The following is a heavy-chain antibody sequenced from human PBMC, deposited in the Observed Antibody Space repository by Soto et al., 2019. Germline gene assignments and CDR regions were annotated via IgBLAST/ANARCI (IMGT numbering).Heavy chain of an antibody. Sequence: EVQLVESGGGLVQSGGSLRLSCAASGFTCSSYWMSWVRQGPGKGPEWVANIKQDASEKYYVDSVKGRFTISRDNAKNSLYLQMTSLRAEDTAVYHCAKSLSAIPGDSWGQGTLVIVSS. CDR1: GFTCSSYW. J-gene: IGHJ4*02. CDR2: IKQDASEK. V-gene: IGHV3-7*05. CDR3: AKSLSAIPGDS.